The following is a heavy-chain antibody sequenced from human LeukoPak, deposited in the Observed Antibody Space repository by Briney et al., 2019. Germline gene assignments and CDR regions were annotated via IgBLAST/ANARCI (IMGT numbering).Heavy chain of an antibody. CDR1: GFTFSSYA. Sequence: GGSLRLSCAASGFTFSSYAMSWVRQAPGKGLAWVSAIGGSGASTYYADFVKGRFIISRDHSKNTLYLQMNSLRAEDTAVYYCAKDGGYYDFWSGYRFDPWGQGTLVTVSS. CDR2: IGGSGAST. V-gene: IGHV3-23*01. D-gene: IGHD3-3*01. CDR3: AKDGGYYDFWSGYRFDP. J-gene: IGHJ5*02.